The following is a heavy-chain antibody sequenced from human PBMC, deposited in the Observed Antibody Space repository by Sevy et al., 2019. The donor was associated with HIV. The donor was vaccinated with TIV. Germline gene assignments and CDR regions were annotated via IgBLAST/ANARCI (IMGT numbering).Heavy chain of an antibody. J-gene: IGHJ6*02. CDR1: GFTFSSYD. D-gene: IGHD6-13*01. V-gene: IGHV3-13*01. CDR3: ARASRTDHRSSSSNLGTYYGMDV. CDR2: IGTAGDT. Sequence: GGSLRLSCAASGFTFSSYDMHWVRLATEKGLEWVSAIGTAGDTYNPGSVKGRFTISRENAKNSLYLQMNSLRAGDTAVYYCARASRTDHRSSSSNLGTYYGMDVWGQGTTVTISS.